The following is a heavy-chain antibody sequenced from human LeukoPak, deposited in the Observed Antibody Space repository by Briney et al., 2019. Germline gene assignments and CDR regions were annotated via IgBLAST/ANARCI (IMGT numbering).Heavy chain of an antibody. Sequence: SETLSLTCTVSGGSISSYYWSWIRQPPGKGLEWIGDIYYGGGTDDNASLKSRVTKSKDTYKAQYSLRLSSVPSADTAVYYCARARLDSSGRFDSWGQGNLVTVSS. CDR1: GGSISSYY. V-gene: IGHV4-59*01. CDR2: IYYGGGT. J-gene: IGHJ4*02. CDR3: ARARLDSSGRFDS. D-gene: IGHD3-22*01.